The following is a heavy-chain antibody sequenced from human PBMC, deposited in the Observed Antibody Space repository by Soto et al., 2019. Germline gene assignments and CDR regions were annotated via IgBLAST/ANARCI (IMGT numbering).Heavy chain of an antibody. CDR2: INTYNGMT. CDR3: AKSPRGEMATD. CDR1: GYTFINYH. V-gene: IGHV1-18*01. J-gene: IGHJ4*02. Sequence: QVLLVQSGGEVKKPGASVTVSCKASGYTFINYHITWVRQAPGQGLEWMAWINTYNGMTDYAQRFQGRVTMTRDTSTSTAYMELRNLGSDDTAVYFCAKSPRGEMATDWGQGTLVTVSS. D-gene: IGHD5-12*01.